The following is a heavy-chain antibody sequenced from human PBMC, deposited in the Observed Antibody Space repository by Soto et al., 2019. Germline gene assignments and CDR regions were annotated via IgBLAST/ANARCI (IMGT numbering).Heavy chain of an antibody. Sequence: ASVKVSCKASGYTFTSYGISWVRQAPGQGLEWMGWISAYNGNTNYAQKLQGRVTMTTDTSTSTAYMELRSLRSDDTAVYYCARRAPPGIAGGYNWFDPLGQGTLVTVSS. V-gene: IGHV1-18*04. J-gene: IGHJ5*02. D-gene: IGHD6-13*01. CDR1: GYTFTSYG. CDR3: ARRAPPGIAGGYNWFDP. CDR2: ISAYNGNT.